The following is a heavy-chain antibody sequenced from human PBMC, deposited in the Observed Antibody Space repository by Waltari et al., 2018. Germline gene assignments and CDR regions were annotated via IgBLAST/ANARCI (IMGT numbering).Heavy chain of an antibody. CDR1: GFTFSSYG. CDR3: AEGWRGSTPFDY. D-gene: IGHD2-2*01. J-gene: IGHJ4*02. CDR2: IRYDGSNK. Sequence: QVQLVESGGGVVQPGGSLRLSCAASGFTFSSYGMHWVRQAPGKGLEWVAFIRYDGSNKYYADSVKGRFTISRDNSKNTLYLQMNSLRAEDTAVYYCAEGWRGSTPFDYWGQGTLVTVSS. V-gene: IGHV3-30*02.